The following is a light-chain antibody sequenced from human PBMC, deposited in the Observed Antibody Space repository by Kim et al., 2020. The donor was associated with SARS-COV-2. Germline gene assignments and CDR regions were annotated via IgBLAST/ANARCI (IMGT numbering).Light chain of an antibody. CDR2: QDK. CDR1: RLGQKY. CDR3: QAWDSFSNVL. V-gene: IGLV3-1*01. J-gene: IGLJ2*01. Sequence: SYELTQPPSVSVSPGQTASITCSGARLGQKYTSWYQQRPGQSPRLVIYQDKRRPSGIPERFSASNSGNTATLTISGPQAIDEADYYCQAWDSFSNVLFGG.